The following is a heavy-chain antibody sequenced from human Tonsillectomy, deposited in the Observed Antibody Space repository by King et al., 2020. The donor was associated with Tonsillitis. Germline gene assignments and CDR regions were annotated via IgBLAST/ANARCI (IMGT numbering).Heavy chain of an antibody. CDR3: XRTGTXSXGWSVPDX. CDR2: TXNKANNYTT. D-gene: IGHD6-19*01. CDR1: GFTFSDHY. Sequence: QLVQXGGGLVQPGGSLRLSCAASGFTFSDHYMDWVRQAPGKXLEWXGRTXNKANNYTTQYAAXVKGRFXISRDVSKNSLYLQMKSLKTEDTAVYYCXRTGTXSXGWSVPDXXGQXXLXTVXS. J-gene: IGHJ4*02. V-gene: IGHV3-72*01.